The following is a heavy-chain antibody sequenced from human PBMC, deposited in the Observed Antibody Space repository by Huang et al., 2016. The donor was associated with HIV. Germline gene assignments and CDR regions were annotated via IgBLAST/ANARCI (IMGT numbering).Heavy chain of an antibody. D-gene: IGHD1-1*01. Sequence: EVQLVQSGAEVKKPGESLKISCKGSGYSFNSYWIGWVRQMPGKGLELMGIIYRGDADTRDSPSFQGQGTISADKSISTAYLQWSSLKSSDTAMYYCARLSTTWYFDYWGQGTLVTVSS. CDR2: IYRGDADT. CDR3: ARLSTTWYFDY. V-gene: IGHV5-51*01. J-gene: IGHJ4*02. CDR1: GYSFNSYW.